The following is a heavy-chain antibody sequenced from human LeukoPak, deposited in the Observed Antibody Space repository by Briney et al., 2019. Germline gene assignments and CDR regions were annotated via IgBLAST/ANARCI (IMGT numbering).Heavy chain of an antibody. Sequence: ASVKVSCKASGYTFTGYYMHWVRQAPGQGLEWMGWINPNSGGTNYAQKFQGRVTMTRDTSINTAYMELSRLTSDDTAVYYCARVGNYYASGSYYNSDYWGQGTLVTVSS. J-gene: IGHJ4*02. CDR2: INPNSGGT. D-gene: IGHD3-10*01. CDR1: GYTFTGYY. CDR3: ARVGNYYASGSYYNSDY. V-gene: IGHV1-2*02.